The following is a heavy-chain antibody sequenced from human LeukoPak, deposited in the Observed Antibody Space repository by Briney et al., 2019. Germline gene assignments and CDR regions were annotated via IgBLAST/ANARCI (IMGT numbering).Heavy chain of an antibody. D-gene: IGHD3-22*01. CDR1: GFTVSTNY. Sequence: GGSLRLSCAASGFTVSTNYMRWVRQAPGKGLEWVPVIYSGGSTYYADSVKGRFTISRDNSKNTLYLQMNSLRAEDTAVYYCAGDTRIYYDSSGYYLYYGMDVWGQATTVTVSS. V-gene: IGHV3-66*02. CDR2: IYSGGST. J-gene: IGHJ6*02. CDR3: AGDTRIYYDSSGYYLYYGMDV.